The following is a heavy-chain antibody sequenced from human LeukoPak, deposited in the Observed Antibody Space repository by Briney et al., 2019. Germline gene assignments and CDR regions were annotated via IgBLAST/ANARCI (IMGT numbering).Heavy chain of an antibody. CDR1: GGSFSGYY. V-gene: IGHV4-34*01. J-gene: IGHJ4*02. CDR3: ARAERQRHY. CDR2: INHSGST. Sequence: KPSETLSLTCAVYGGSFSGYYWSWIRQPPGKGLEWIEEINHSGSTNYNPSLKSRVTISVDTSKNQFSLKLSSVTAADTAVYYCARAERQRHYWGQGTLVTVSS.